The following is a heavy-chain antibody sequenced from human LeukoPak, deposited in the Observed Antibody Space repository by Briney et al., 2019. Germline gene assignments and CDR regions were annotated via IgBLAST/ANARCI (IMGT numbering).Heavy chain of an antibody. Sequence: PGGSLRLSCAASGFTFSSYSMNWVRQAPGKGLEWVSVISDSGDTTYYAESVKGRFTISRDNSKNTLYLQMNSLRAEDTAVYYCAKGYDSTYYFYYFMDVWGKGTTVTISS. CDR3: AKGYDSTYYFYYFMDV. D-gene: IGHD3-22*01. J-gene: IGHJ6*03. CDR2: ISDSGDTT. V-gene: IGHV3-23*01. CDR1: GFTFSSYS.